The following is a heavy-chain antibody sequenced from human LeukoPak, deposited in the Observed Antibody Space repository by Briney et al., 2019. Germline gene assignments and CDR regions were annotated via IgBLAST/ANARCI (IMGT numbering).Heavy chain of an antibody. CDR1: GGSISSGGYY. J-gene: IGHJ4*02. Sequence: PSETLSLTCTVSGGSISSGGYYWSWIRQHPGKGLKWIGYIHHSGSTYYNPSLKSRVNISVDTSKNQFSLKLSSVTDADTALYYCARVNSGTVDYWGQGTLVIVSS. CDR3: ARVNSGTVDY. CDR2: IHHSGST. D-gene: IGHD1-7*01. V-gene: IGHV4-31*03.